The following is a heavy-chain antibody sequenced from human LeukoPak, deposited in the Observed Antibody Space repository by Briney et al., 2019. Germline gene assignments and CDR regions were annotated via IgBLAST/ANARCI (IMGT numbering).Heavy chain of an antibody. Sequence: PGGSLTLTCAASGFTFSNYGIHWGRQAPGKGLEWVAAISYDGKNKHYTDSVKGRFTLSRDNSKNTLYLQMTSLRGDDTAVYYCAKRGDFTGTDCYYFDYWGQGTSVTVSS. CDR1: GFTFSNYG. J-gene: IGHJ4*02. V-gene: IGHV3-30*18. CDR2: ISYDGKNK. D-gene: IGHD2-21*02. CDR3: AKRGDFTGTDCYYFDY.